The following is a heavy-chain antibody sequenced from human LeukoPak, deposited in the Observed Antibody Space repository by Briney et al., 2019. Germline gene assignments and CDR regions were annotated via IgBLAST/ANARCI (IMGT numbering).Heavy chain of an antibody. CDR2: MQYDGSDK. J-gene: IGHJ4*02. CDR1: GFNG. V-gene: IGHV3-30*02. CDR3: ATDGGKCELLFDY. D-gene: IGHD1-26*01. Sequence: GGSLRLSCAVSGFNGMHWVRQAPGKGLEWVAFMQYDGSDKSYADSVKGRFTISRDNSKNTLYLQMNSLRPEDTAVYYCATDGGKCELLFDYWGQGTLVTVSS.